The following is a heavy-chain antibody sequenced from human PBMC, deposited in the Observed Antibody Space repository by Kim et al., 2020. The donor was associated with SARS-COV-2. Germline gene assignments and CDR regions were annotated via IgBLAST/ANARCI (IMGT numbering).Heavy chain of an antibody. V-gene: IGHV3-30*04. CDR2: ISYDGSNK. Sequence: GGSLRLSCAASGFTFSSYAMHWVRQAPGKGLEWVAVISYDGSNKYYADSVKGRFTISRDNSKNTLYLQMNSLRAEDTAVYYCAREHTSYYDSSWFDPWGQGTLVTVSS. J-gene: IGHJ5*02. D-gene: IGHD3-22*01. CDR3: AREHTSYYDSSWFDP. CDR1: GFTFSSYA.